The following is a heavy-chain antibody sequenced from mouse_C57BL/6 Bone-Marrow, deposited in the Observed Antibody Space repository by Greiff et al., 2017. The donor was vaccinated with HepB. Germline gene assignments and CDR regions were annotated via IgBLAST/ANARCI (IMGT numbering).Heavy chain of an antibody. CDR2: IYPGSGST. CDR1: GYAFSSYW. V-gene: IGHV1-55*01. Sequence: QVQLQQSGAELVKPGASVKISCKASGYAFSSYWMNWVKQRPGQGLEWIGDIYPGSGSTNYNEKFKSKATLTVDTSSSTAYMQLSSLTSEDSAVYYCARWGDYAMDYWGQGTSVTVSS. CDR3: ARWGDYAMDY. J-gene: IGHJ4*01.